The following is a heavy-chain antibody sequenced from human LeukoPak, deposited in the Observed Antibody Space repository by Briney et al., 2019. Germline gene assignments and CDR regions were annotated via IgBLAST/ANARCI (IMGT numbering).Heavy chain of an antibody. CDR1: GVSISSYY. J-gene: IGHJ4*02. V-gene: IGHV4-4*07. CDR3: AREQQLVPLFNY. Sequence: SETLSLTCTVSGVSISSYYWSWLAQPAGKGLEGLGRIYSSGSNNYNHSLKSRVTMSVGTSRNQSSLKLSSVTAADSAVYYCAREQQLVPLFNYGGQGTLVTVSP. D-gene: IGHD6-13*01. CDR2: IYSSGSN.